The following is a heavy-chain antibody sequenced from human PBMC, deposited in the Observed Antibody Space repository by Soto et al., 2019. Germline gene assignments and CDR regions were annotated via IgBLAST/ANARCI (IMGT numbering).Heavy chain of an antibody. V-gene: IGHV4-59*08. CDR2: IYYSGST. J-gene: IGHJ5*02. Sequence: SETLSLTCTVSGGSISSYYWSWIRQPPGKGLEWIGYIYYSGSTNYNPSLKSRVTISVDTSKNQFSLKLSSVTAADTAVYYCARHPRAARTTVVTNWFDPWGQGTLVTVSS. CDR1: GGSISSYY. CDR3: ARHPRAARTTVVTNWFDP. D-gene: IGHD4-17*01.